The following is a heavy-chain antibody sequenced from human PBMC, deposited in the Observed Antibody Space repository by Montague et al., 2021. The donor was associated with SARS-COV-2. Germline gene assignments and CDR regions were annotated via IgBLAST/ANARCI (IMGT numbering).Heavy chain of an antibody. J-gene: IGHJ4*02. Sequence: SLRLSCAASGFIFSSFAMSWVRQAPGKGLEWVSAVRSSGDSPNYADSVKGRFTIYRDDSNNMLYLQMNGLRAEDTAVYYCAKDMWDLYYFDYWGQGTLVTVSS. CDR1: GFIFSSFA. D-gene: IGHD1-26*01. CDR2: VRSSGDSP. V-gene: IGHV3-23*01. CDR3: AKDMWDLYYFDY.